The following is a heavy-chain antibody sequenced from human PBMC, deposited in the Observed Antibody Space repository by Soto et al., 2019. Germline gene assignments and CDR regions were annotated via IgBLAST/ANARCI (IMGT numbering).Heavy chain of an antibody. CDR3: ARRAYSAYYYYGMDV. Sequence: PSEALSLTCTVSGGSISSYYWSWILQPPWKGLEWIGYIYYSGSTNYNPSLKSRVTISVDTSKNQFSLKLSSVTAADTAVYYCARRAYSAYYYYGMDVWGQGTTVTVSS. CDR1: GGSISSYY. CDR2: IYYSGST. J-gene: IGHJ6*02. D-gene: IGHD2-21*01. V-gene: IGHV4-59*08.